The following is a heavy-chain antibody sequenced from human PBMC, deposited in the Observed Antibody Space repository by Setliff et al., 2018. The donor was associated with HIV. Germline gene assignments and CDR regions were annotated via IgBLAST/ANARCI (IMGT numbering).Heavy chain of an antibody. Sequence: ASVKVSCKASGYTFTGYYMHWVRQAPGQGLEWMGWINPNNGGTSYAQKFQGRVTITTDESTTTAYMELSSLRSEDTALYYCAGSILTGYYTFGADYWGQGTLVTVSS. V-gene: IGHV1-2*02. CDR1: GYTFTGYY. CDR2: INPNNGGT. J-gene: IGHJ4*02. CDR3: AGSILTGYYTFGADY. D-gene: IGHD3-9*01.